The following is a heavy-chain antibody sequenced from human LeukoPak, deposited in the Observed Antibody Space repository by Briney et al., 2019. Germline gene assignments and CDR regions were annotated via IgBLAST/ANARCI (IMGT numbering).Heavy chain of an antibody. D-gene: IGHD3-3*01. CDR1: GGSINSANYY. CDR2: IYYSEST. CDR3: ASGDFWSGYYFDY. Sequence: PSETLSLTCTVSGGSINSANYYWGWLRQPPGKGLEWIGSIYYSESTYYNPSLKSRVTISVDTSKNQFSLKLSSVTAADTAVYYCASGDFWSGYYFDYWGQGTLVTVSS. J-gene: IGHJ4*02. V-gene: IGHV4-39*01.